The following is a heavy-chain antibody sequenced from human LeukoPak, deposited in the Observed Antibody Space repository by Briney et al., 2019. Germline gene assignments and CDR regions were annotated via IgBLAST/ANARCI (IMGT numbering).Heavy chain of an antibody. CDR2: INHSGST. V-gene: IGHV4-34*01. CDR1: GGSFSGYY. Sequence: SETLSLTCAVYGGSFSGYYWSWIRQPPGKGLEWIGEINHSGSTNYNPSLKSRVTISVDTSKNQFSLKLSSVTAADTAVYYCARRVVTPGYFVYWGQGTLVTVSS. J-gene: IGHJ4*02. D-gene: IGHD3-3*01. CDR3: ARRVVTPGYFVY.